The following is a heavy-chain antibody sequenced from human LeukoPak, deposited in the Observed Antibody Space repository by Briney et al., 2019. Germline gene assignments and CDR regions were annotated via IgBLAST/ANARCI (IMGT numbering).Heavy chain of an antibody. CDR3: AKGRGPYCSSTSCYIDY. CDR2: IRYDGSNK. CDR1: GFTFSSYG. D-gene: IGHD2-2*02. V-gene: IGHV3-30*02. Sequence: GGSLRLSCAASGFTFSSYGMHWVRQAPGKGLEWVAFIRYDGSNKYYADSVKGRFTISRDNSKNTLYLQMNSLRAEDTAVYYCAKGRGPYCSSTSCYIDYWGQRTLVTVSS. J-gene: IGHJ4*02.